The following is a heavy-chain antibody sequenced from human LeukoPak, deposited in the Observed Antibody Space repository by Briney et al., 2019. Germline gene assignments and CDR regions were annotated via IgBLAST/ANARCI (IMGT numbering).Heavy chain of an antibody. CDR3: ARDLGYGSRGMDV. J-gene: IGHJ6*02. D-gene: IGHD3-10*01. Sequence: HPGGSLRLSCAASGFTFSSYGMHWVRQAPGKGLEWVAVIWYDGSNKYYADSVKGRFTISRDNSKNTLYLQMNSLRAEDTAVYYCARDLGYGSRGMDVWGQGTTVTVSS. CDR2: IWYDGSNK. CDR1: GFTFSSYG. V-gene: IGHV3-33*08.